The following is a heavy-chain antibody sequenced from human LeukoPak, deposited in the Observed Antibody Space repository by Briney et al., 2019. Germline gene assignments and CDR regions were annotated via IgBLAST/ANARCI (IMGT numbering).Heavy chain of an antibody. CDR1: GGSISSGGYY. CDR3: ARAKGYCSSTSCSYFDY. CDR2: IYHSGST. V-gene: IGHV4-30-2*01. D-gene: IGHD2-2*01. J-gene: IGHJ4*02. Sequence: PSQTLSLTCTVSGGSISSGGYYWSWIRQPPGKGLEWIGYIYHSGSTYYNPSLKSRVTIPVDRSKNQFSLKLSSVTAADTAVYYCARAKGYCSSTSCSYFDYWGQGTLVTVSS.